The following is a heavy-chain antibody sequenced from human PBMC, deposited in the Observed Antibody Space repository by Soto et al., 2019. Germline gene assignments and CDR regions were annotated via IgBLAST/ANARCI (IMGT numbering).Heavy chain of an antibody. CDR3: ARLNKGTSYYGYVAY. D-gene: IGHD3-16*01. Sequence: QLQLQESGPGLVKPSETLSLTCTVSGGSISSNSHWGWIRQPPGKCLEWIGSIYYSGSTYYNASLKSRVTISVDTSKNQFSLKLTSVTAADTAAYYCARLNKGTSYYGYVAYWGQGTLVTVSS. J-gene: IGHJ4*02. CDR2: IYYSGST. V-gene: IGHV4-39*01. CDR1: GGSISSNSH.